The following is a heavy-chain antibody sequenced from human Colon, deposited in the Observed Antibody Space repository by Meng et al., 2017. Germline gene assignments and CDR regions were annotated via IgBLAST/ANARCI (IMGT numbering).Heavy chain of an antibody. CDR3: AREFGGLRSFEY. V-gene: IGHV1-3*01. CDR2: INAGNGDT. CDR1: GYTFTTYA. J-gene: IGHJ4*02. Sequence: QVQLVQSGAEVKKPGASVKVSCKASGYTFTTYALHWVRQAPGQTLEWMGWINAGNGDTEYSQNFQGRVILTRDTSASTAYMELTSLRSEDTAVYYCAREFGGLRSFEYWGRGTLVTVSS. D-gene: IGHD3-10*01.